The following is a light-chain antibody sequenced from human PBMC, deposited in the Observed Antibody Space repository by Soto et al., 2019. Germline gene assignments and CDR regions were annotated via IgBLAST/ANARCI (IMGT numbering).Light chain of an antibody. CDR1: QSVRNNY. Sequence: ETVLTQSPDTLSLSPGERATLSCRASQSVRNNYLAWYQQKPGQAPRFLIYDASSRATGIPDRFSGSGSGTDFTLTISRLEPEDFAVYYCQQYGRSPLTFGGGTKVEIK. V-gene: IGKV3-20*01. CDR3: QQYGRSPLT. CDR2: DAS. J-gene: IGKJ4*01.